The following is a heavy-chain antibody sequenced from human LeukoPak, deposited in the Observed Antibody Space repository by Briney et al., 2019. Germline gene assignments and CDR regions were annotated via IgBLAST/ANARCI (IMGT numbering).Heavy chain of an antibody. CDR2: IYYSGST. J-gene: IGHJ4*02. D-gene: IGHD3-9*01. Sequence: SETLSLTCTVSGGSISSSSYYWGWIRQPPGKGLEWIGSIYYSGSTYYNPSLKSRDTISVDTSKNQFSLKLSAVTAADTAVYYCAVPYYDILTGYGDYWGQGTLVTVSS. CDR3: AVPYYDILTGYGDY. CDR1: GGSISSSSYY. V-gene: IGHV4-39*01.